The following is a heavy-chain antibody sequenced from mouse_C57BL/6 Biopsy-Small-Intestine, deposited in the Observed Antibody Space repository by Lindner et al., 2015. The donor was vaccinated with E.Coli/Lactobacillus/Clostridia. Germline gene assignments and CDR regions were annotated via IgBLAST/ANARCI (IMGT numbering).Heavy chain of an antibody. J-gene: IGHJ4*01. CDR2: VNLYKRQT. V-gene: IGHV1-85*01. Sequence: SVKVSCKASGYTFTRNGVTWVRQAPGQRPEWIGWVNLYKRQTKYAAKFQDRVTLTTDTSTSTAYMELKNLRSDDTAVYYCARLGGSSSSQYPDFWGQGTQVTVSS. CDR1: GYTFTRNG. D-gene: IGHD2-10*02. CDR3: ARLGGSSSSQYPDF.